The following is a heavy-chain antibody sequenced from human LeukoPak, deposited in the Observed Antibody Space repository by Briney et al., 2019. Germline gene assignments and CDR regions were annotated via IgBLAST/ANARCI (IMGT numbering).Heavy chain of an antibody. Sequence: PGRSLRLSCAASGFIFSTYGMHWVRQAPGKGLEWVAVISYDGSNKYYADSVKGRFTISRDNSKNTLYLQMNSLRVKDTAVYYCARDRWLVLGGDYWGQGTLVTVSS. J-gene: IGHJ4*02. D-gene: IGHD6-19*01. V-gene: IGHV3-30*03. CDR3: ARDRWLVLGGDY. CDR2: ISYDGSNK. CDR1: GFIFSTYG.